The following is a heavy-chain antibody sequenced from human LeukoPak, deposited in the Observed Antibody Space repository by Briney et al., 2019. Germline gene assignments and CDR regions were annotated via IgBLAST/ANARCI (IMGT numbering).Heavy chain of an antibody. CDR3: ARDLRESDFDSSGYSYYFYGMDV. D-gene: IGHD3-22*01. CDR2: IYSSGGA. CDR1: GGSTSSYY. J-gene: IGHJ6*02. V-gene: IGHV4-4*07. Sequence: SETLSLTCTVSGGSTSSYYWSWIRQPAGKGLEWIGRIYSSGGADYNPSLKSRVTMSVDTSKKQFSLKLSSVTAADTAVYYCARDLRESDFDSSGYSYYFYGMDVWGQGTTVTVSS.